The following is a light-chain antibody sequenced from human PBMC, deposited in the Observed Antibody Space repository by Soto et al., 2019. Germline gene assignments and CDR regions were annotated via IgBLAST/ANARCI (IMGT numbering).Light chain of an antibody. CDR3: QQYNNWPGT. CDR2: GAS. CDR1: QSVSAN. V-gene: IGKV3-15*01. Sequence: EIVMTQSPATVSVSPGERATLSCRASQSVSANLAWYQQKPGQAPRLLIYGASTRATGIPARFSGSASGTDFTLTISSLQSEDFAVYYCQQYNNWPGTFGQGTKVDIK. J-gene: IGKJ1*01.